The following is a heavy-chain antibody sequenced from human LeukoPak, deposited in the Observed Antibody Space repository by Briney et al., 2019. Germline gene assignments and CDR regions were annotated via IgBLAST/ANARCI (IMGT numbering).Heavy chain of an antibody. J-gene: IGHJ4*02. CDR1: GYTFTNYY. CDR3: ACSSDWNYLSPLDY. Sequence: GASVKVSCKASGYTFTNYYMHWVRQAPGQGLEWMGIINPSSGSTSYAQQLQGRVTMTRDTSTSTVYMELSSLRSEDTAVFYCACSSDWNYLSPLDYWGQGTLVTVPS. D-gene: IGHD1-7*01. CDR2: INPSSGST. V-gene: IGHV1-46*01.